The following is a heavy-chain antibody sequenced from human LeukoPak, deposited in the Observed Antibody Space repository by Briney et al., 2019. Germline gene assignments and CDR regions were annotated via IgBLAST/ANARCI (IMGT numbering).Heavy chain of an antibody. CDR1: GFTFSSYA. D-gene: IGHD3-22*01. CDR3: ARGYYDSSGYPYMDV. J-gene: IGHJ6*02. V-gene: IGHV3-30-3*01. CDR2: ISYDGSNK. Sequence: GGSLRLSCAASGFTFSSYATHWVRQAPGKGLEWVAVISYDGSNKYYADSVKGRFTISRDNSKNTLYLQMNSLRAEDTAVYYCARGYYDSSGYPYMDVWGQGTTVTVSS.